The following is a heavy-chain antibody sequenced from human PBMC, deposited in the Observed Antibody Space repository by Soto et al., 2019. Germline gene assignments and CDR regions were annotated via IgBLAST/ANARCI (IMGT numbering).Heavy chain of an antibody. J-gene: IGHJ6*04. Sequence: LGWALRLSCSSSGLTFGSYGMHWVRQAPGQGLEWVALMSYDGSNKYYADPVKGRFTISRDNSKNTLYLQMNSLRAEDTAVYYCAKHRHSVVSVPSVYYTYYVMDCWGKGTRFTVPS. V-gene: IGHV3-30*18. D-gene: IGHD3-22*01. CDR1: GLTFGSYG. CDR2: MSYDGSNK. CDR3: AKHRHSVVSVPSVYYTYYVMDC.